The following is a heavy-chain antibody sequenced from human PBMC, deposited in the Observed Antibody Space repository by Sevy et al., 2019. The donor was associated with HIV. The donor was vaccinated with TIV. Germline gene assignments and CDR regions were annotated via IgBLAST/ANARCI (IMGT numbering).Heavy chain of an antibody. D-gene: IGHD3-3*01. J-gene: IGHJ4*02. CDR2: ISSSGSTI. CDR3: ARVSSGDNYYDFWSGSQFDY. Sequence: GGSLRLSCAASGFTFSDYYMSWIRQAPGKGLEWVSYISSSGSTIYYADSVKSRFTISRDNAKNSLYLQMNSLRAEDTAVYYCARVSSGDNYYDFWSGSQFDYWGQGTLVTVSS. V-gene: IGHV3-11*01. CDR1: GFTFSDYY.